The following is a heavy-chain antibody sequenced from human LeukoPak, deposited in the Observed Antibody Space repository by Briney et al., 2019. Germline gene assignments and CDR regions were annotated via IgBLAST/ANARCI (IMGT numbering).Heavy chain of an antibody. D-gene: IGHD1-1*01. V-gene: IGHV4-38-2*02. CDR1: GYSISMGYD. CDR3: AREGPTSFSDY. Sequence: SETLSLTCTVSGYSISMGYDWGWIRQPPGKGLDWIGRIYHSGSTYYNPSRKSRATISVDTSKNQSSLKLSSVTDADTAVYYCAREGPTSFSDYWGQGNLVTASS. CDR2: IYHSGST. J-gene: IGHJ4*02.